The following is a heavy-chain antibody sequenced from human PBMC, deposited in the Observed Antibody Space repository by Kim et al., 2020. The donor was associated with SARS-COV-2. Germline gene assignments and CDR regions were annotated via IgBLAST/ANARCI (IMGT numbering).Heavy chain of an antibody. CDR2: T. V-gene: IGHV4-31*02. J-gene: IGHJ4*02. CDR3: ARAPSGSYSDY. Sequence: TSYNPSIKSRVTKSVEPSQQQFSLKLSSVTAADTAVYYCARAPSGSYSDYWGQGTLVTVSS. D-gene: IGHD1-26*01.